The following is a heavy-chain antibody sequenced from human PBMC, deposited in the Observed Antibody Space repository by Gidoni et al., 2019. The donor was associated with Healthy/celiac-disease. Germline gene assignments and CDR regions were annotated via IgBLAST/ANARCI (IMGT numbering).Heavy chain of an antibody. J-gene: IGHJ4*02. CDR3: TRDRGWYYYGSGSYLFDY. V-gene: IGHV3-49*05. CDR1: GFTFGVYA. Sequence: EVQLVESGGGLVKQGRSLRLAGTDAGFTFGVYAMSWFRQAPGKGLEWVGFIRSKAYGGTTEYAASVKGRFTISRDDSKSIAYLQMNSLKTEDTAVYYCTRDRGWYYYGSGSYLFDYWGQGTLVTVSS. D-gene: IGHD3-10*01. CDR2: IRSKAYGGTT.